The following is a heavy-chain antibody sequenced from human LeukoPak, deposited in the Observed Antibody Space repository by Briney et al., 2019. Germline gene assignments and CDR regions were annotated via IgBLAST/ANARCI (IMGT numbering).Heavy chain of an antibody. CDR3: AKDGIRWSHFDS. J-gene: IGHJ4*02. D-gene: IGHD4-23*01. CDR1: GFTFSSYA. V-gene: IGHV3-23*01. Sequence: TGGSLRLSCAASGFTFSSYAMSWVRQAPGKGLEWVSAISAGGGVTSYGDSVEGRFTISRDDSKNTLYLQMNSLRAEDTAVYYCAKDGIRWSHFDSWGQGTLVTVSS. CDR2: ISAGGGVT.